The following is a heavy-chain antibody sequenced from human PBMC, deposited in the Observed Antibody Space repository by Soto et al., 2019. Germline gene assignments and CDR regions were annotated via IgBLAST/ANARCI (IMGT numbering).Heavy chain of an antibody. CDR3: VKVGHLEPGNLEWLSYFDY. J-gene: IGHJ4*02. Sequence: ESGGGVVQPGRSLRLSCAVSGFTFSNYGMHWARQAPGKGLEWVAVISYDGNDKYYADSVKGRFTISRDNSKNTLFLQMNSLTTEDTAVYYCVKVGHLEPGNLEWLSYFDYWGQGTLVTVSS. CDR1: GFTFSNYG. CDR2: ISYDGNDK. V-gene: IGHV3-30*18. D-gene: IGHD3-3*01.